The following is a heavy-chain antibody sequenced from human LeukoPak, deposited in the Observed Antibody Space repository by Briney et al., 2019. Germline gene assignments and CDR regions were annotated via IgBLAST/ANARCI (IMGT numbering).Heavy chain of an antibody. Sequence: SETLSLTCAVYGGSFSGYYWSWIRQPPGKGLEWIGEINHSGSTNYNPSLKSRVTISVDTSKNQFSLKLSSVTAADTAVYYCAGGRTHSSKNRPSAFDIWGQGTMVTVSS. D-gene: IGHD6-13*01. CDR3: AGGRTHSSKNRPSAFDI. CDR1: GGSFSGYY. CDR2: INHSGST. J-gene: IGHJ3*02. V-gene: IGHV4-34*01.